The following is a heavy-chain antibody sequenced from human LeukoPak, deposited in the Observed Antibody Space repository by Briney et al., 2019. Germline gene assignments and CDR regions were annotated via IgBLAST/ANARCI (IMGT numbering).Heavy chain of an antibody. Sequence: GASVKVSCKASGGTFSSYAISWVRQAPGQGLEWMGGIIPIFGTANYAQKFQGRATITADESTSTAYMELSSLRSEDTAVYYCARHQAVAGPFDYWGQGTLVTVSS. CDR1: GGTFSSYA. V-gene: IGHV1-69*13. CDR2: IIPIFGTA. CDR3: ARHQAVAGPFDY. D-gene: IGHD6-19*01. J-gene: IGHJ4*02.